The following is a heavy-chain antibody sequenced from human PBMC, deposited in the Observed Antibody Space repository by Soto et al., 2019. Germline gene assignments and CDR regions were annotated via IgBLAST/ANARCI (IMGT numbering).Heavy chain of an antibody. CDR2: ISYTGSA. J-gene: IGHJ6*02. Sequence: ETLSLTCTVSGGSINYSYWTWIRQPPGKGLEWIGYISYTGSANYNASLKSRLTISVDTSKNQFSLKLSSVTAAHTALYYCARVNYGDYYYGMDVWGQGTTVTVSS. V-gene: IGHV4-59*01. CDR3: ARVNYGDYYYGMDV. D-gene: IGHD4-17*01. CDR1: GGSINYSY.